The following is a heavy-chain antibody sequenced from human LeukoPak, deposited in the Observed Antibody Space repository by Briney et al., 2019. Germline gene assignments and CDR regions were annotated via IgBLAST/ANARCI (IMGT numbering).Heavy chain of an antibody. V-gene: IGHV3-23*01. J-gene: IGHJ4*02. Sequence: GGSLRLSCAASGFTFSSYAMRWVRQAPGKGLEWVSTLSGSGASTSYADSVKGRFTISRDNSKNTLYLQMNSLRAEDTARYYCAKQKGYCSGGSCYYSDYWGQGTLVTVSS. CDR2: LSGSGAST. CDR1: GFTFSSYA. CDR3: AKQKGYCSGGSCYYSDY. D-gene: IGHD2-15*01.